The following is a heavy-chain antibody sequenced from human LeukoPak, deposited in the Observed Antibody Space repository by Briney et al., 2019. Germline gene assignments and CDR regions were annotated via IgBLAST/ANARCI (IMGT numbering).Heavy chain of an antibody. CDR3: ARGWWTSHYMDV. D-gene: IGHD2-15*01. Sequence: GGSLRLSCVASGFTFSSYWMHWVRQTPGKGLVWVSRINTDGSHTDYADSVKGRFTVSRDNAKNSLYLQMNSLRAEDTAVYYCARGWWTSHYMDVWGKGTTVTVSS. CDR2: INTDGSHT. CDR1: GFTFSSYW. J-gene: IGHJ6*03. V-gene: IGHV3-74*01.